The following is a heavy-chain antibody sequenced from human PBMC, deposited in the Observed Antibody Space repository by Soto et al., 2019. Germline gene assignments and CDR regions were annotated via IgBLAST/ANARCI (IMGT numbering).Heavy chain of an antibody. V-gene: IGHV3-15*01. D-gene: IGHD4-17*01. J-gene: IGHJ4*02. CDR3: TTDLDGGTQN. Sequence: EVQLVESGGGLVKPGASLRLSCAASGFVFSIPWMSWVRQAPGKGLEWVGHIKSTADGGTADYAAPVKGRFIISRDDSKNTLYLQRNSLKTDDTAVYYCTTDLDGGTQNWGQGTLVTVSS. CDR2: IKSTADGGTA. CDR1: GFVFSIPW.